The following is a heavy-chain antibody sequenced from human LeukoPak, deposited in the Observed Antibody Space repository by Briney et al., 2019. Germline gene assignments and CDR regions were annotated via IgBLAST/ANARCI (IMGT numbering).Heavy chain of an antibody. J-gene: IGHJ6*02. CDR2: INHSGST. CDR1: GGSFSGYY. CDR3: ARLTAMAPYYYYYYGMDV. Sequence: PSETLSLTCAVYGGSFSGYYWSWIRQPPGKGLEWIGEINHSGSTNYNPSLKSRVTISVDTSKNQFSLKLSSVTAADTAVYYCARLTAMAPYYYYYYGMDVWGQGTTVTVSS. V-gene: IGHV4-34*01. D-gene: IGHD5-18*01.